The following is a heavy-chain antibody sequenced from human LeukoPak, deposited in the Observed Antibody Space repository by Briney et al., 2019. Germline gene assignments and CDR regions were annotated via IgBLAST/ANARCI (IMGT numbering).Heavy chain of an antibody. V-gene: IGHV3-23*01. CDR2: ISGSGGST. Sequence: GGSLRLSCAASGFTFSSYAMSWVRQAPGKGLEWVSGISGSGGSTYYAESVKGRCTISRDNSKNTLCLQMNSLRAEDTAVYYCAKGAHGSGSIYNWFDPWGQGTLVTVSS. CDR1: GFTFSSYA. D-gene: IGHD3-10*01. CDR3: AKGAHGSGSIYNWFDP. J-gene: IGHJ5*02.